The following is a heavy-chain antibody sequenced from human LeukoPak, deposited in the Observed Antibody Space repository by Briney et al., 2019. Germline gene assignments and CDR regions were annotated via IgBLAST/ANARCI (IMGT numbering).Heavy chain of an antibody. J-gene: IGHJ4*02. D-gene: IGHD3-22*01. Sequence: QPGGSLRLSCAASGFTFSSYEMNWVRQAPGKGLEWVSYISSSGSTTYYADSVKGRFTISRDNAKNSLYLQMNSLRAEHTAVYYCASFTYYYDSRPRWGQGTLVTVSS. CDR2: ISSSGSTT. V-gene: IGHV3-48*03. CDR1: GFTFSSYE. CDR3: ASFTYYYDSRPR.